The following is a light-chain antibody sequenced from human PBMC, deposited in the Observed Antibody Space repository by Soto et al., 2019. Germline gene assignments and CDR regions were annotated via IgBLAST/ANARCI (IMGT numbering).Light chain of an antibody. V-gene: IGKV4-1*01. CDR2: WAS. CDR3: HQYYNTPWT. CDR1: QSVLYSSNNRNY. J-gene: IGKJ1*01. Sequence: DIVMTQSPDSLTVSLGERATINCKSSQSVLYSSNNRNYLAWYQQKPGQPPKLLIYWASTRESGVPDRFSGSGSGTDFTLTISSLQAEDVAVYYCHQYYNTPWTVGQGTKV.